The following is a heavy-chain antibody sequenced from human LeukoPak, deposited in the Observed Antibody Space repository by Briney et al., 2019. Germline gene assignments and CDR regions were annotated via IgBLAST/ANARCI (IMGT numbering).Heavy chain of an antibody. CDR2: IIEGGDVK. J-gene: IGHJ4*02. Sequence: PGGSLRLSCAASGFTFSYYWMYWVRQVPGKGLAWVANIIEGGDVKYYADSVKGRFTISRDNTKNSLYLQMTSLRADDTAVYYCARVGKNGWDFDHWGQGILVTVSS. V-gene: IGHV3-7*01. CDR3: ARVGKNGWDFDH. D-gene: IGHD6-19*01. CDR1: GFTFSYYW.